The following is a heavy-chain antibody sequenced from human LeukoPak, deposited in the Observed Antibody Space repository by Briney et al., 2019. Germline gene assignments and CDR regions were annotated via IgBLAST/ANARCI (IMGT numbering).Heavy chain of an antibody. D-gene: IGHD5-24*01. J-gene: IGHJ4*02. CDR1: GYTFTNYY. Sequence: ASVKVSCEASGYTFTNYYIHWVRQAPGQGLEWMGIINPSGGSTSYAQKFQGRVTMTRDTSTSTVYMELSSLRSEDTAVYYCARGGKGNADGYNQALNYWGQGTRVTVSS. V-gene: IGHV1-46*01. CDR3: ARGGKGNADGYNQALNY. CDR2: INPSGGST.